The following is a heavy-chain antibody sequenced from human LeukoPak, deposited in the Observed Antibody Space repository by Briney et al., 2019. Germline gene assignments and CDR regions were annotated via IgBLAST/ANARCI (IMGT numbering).Heavy chain of an antibody. CDR1: GFTFSSYA. CDR3: AKDLNYGFDS. J-gene: IGHJ4*02. Sequence: GGSLRLSCAASGFTFSSYAMGWVRQSPGKGLEWVSAISDSGGSTYYADSVRGRFTISRDNSKNTLYLQMNSLRAEDTAVYYCAKDLNYGFDSWGQGTLVTVSS. CDR2: ISDSGGST. D-gene: IGHD3-10*01. V-gene: IGHV3-23*01.